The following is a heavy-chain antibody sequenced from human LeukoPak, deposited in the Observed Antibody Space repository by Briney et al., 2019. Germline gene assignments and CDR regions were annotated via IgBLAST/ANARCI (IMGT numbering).Heavy chain of an antibody. Sequence: PGGSLRLSCAASGFTFSSYAMHWVRQAPGKGLEWVAVISYDGSNKYYADSVKGRFTISRDNSKNTLYLQMNSLRAEDTAVYYCARSGIAVAGDAIQHWGQGTLVTVSS. V-gene: IGHV3-30-3*01. D-gene: IGHD6-19*01. J-gene: IGHJ1*01. CDR1: GFTFSSYA. CDR3: ARSGIAVAGDAIQH. CDR2: ISYDGSNK.